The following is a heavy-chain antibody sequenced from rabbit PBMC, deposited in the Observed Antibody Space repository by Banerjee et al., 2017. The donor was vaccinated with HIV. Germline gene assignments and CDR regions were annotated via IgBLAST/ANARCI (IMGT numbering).Heavy chain of an antibody. Sequence: YTGSGATYYANWVNGRFTISRSTSLNTVDLKMTSLTAADTATYFCAGTRDGTYAYAMDLWGPGTLVTVS. CDR2: YTGSGAT. J-gene: IGHJ6*01. CDR3: AGTRDGTYAYAMDL. V-gene: IGHV1S43*01. D-gene: IGHD6-1*01.